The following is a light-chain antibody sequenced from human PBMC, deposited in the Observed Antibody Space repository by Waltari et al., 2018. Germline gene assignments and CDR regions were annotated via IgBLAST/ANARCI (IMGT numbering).Light chain of an antibody. CDR3: QHYNSYSYT. V-gene: IGKV1-5*03. CDR2: KAS. CDR1: QSISSW. Sequence: DIQMTQSPSTLSASVGDRVPITCRASQSISSWLAWYQQKPGKSPKLLIYKASTLESGVPSRFSGSGSGTEFTLTISSLQPDDFATYYCQHYNSYSYTFGQGTKLGIK. J-gene: IGKJ2*01.